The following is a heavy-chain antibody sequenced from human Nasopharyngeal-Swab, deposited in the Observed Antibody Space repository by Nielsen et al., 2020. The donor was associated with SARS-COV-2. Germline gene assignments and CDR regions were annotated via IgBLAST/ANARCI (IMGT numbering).Heavy chain of an antibody. D-gene: IGHD4-17*01. CDR3: ARHGTTVTRNYAFDI. J-gene: IGHJ3*02. CDR2: IYYSGST. Sequence: RQAPRKGLEWIGSIYYSGSTYYNPSLKSRVTISVDTSKNQFSLKLSSVTAADTAVYYCARHGTTVTRNYAFDIWGQGTMVTVSS. V-gene: IGHV4-39*01.